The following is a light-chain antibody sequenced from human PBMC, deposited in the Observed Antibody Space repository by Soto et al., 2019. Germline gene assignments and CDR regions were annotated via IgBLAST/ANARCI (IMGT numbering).Light chain of an antibody. Sequence: QSALTQPASVSGSPGQSITISCTGTSSDIGGYNYVSWYQQHPGKVPKLMIFEVSNRPSGVSYRFSGSKSGNTASLTISGLQAEDEADYYCSSYTVSSTLYVFGTGTKVTVL. V-gene: IGLV2-14*01. CDR3: SSYTVSSTLYV. J-gene: IGLJ1*01. CDR1: SSDIGGYNY. CDR2: EVS.